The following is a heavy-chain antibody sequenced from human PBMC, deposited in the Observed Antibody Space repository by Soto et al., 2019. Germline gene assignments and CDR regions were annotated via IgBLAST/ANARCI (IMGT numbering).Heavy chain of an antibody. CDR2: ISYDGRNK. D-gene: IGHD3-9*01. CDR1: GFTFSSYA. V-gene: IGHV3-30*04. J-gene: IGHJ6*02. CDR3: ARVPPHSDILTGYRDYYYYYGMDV. Sequence: EGSLRHSYAASGFTFSSYAMHWVRQAPGKGLERVTVISYDGRNKYYADTVKGRFTIFRDNSKNTLYLQMNSLRAEDTAVYYCARVPPHSDILTGYRDYYYYYGMDVWGQGT.